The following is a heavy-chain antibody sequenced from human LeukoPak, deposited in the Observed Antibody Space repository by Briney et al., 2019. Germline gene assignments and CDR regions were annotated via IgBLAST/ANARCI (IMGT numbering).Heavy chain of an antibody. J-gene: IGHJ4*02. CDR1: GGTFSSYA. V-gene: IGHV1-69*13. D-gene: IGHD6-19*01. CDR3: ASGLAVAGTPPYFDY. Sequence: SVKVSCKASGGTFSSYAISWVRQAPGQGLEWMGGIIPIFGTANYAQKFQGRVTITADESTSTAYMELSSLRSEDTAVYYCASGLAVAGTPPYFDYWGQGTLVTVSS. CDR2: IIPIFGTA.